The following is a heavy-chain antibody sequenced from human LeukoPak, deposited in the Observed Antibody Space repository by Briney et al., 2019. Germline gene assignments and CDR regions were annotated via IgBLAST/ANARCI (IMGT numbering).Heavy chain of an antibody. V-gene: IGHV1-69*04. CDR3: ASDYSNSFDY. CDR1: GGTFSSYA. J-gene: IGHJ4*02. Sequence: SVKVSCKASGGTFSSYAISWVRQAPGQGLEWMGRIIPILGIANYAQKFQGRVTITADKSTSTAYMELSSLRSEGTAVYYCASDYSNSFDYWGQGTLVTVSS. D-gene: IGHD4-11*01. CDR2: IIPILGIA.